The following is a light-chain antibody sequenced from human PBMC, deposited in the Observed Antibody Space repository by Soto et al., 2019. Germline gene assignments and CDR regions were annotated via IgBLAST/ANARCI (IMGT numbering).Light chain of an antibody. CDR2: GAS. J-gene: IGKJ1*01. Sequence: DIQMTQSPSSLSASVGDRVTITCRASQSITIYLNWDQQQPGKAPRLLIYGASTLQTGVPSRFSGSGSMTDFTLTISDLQPEDFATYYCQQTYTAQRTCGQGTKVDI. V-gene: IGKV1-39*01. CDR1: QSITIY. CDR3: QQTYTAQRT.